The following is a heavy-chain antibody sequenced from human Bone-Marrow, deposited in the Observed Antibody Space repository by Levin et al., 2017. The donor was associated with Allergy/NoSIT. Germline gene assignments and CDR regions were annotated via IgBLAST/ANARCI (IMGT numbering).Heavy chain of an antibody. Sequence: SQTLSLTCTVSGGSISSYYWSWIRQPPGKGLEWIGYIYYSGSTNYNPSLKSRVTISVDTSKNQFSLKLSSVTAADTAVYYCARDGRRYYYGSGSYYKTNWFDPWGQGTLVTVSS. CDR3: ARDGRRYYYGSGSYYKTNWFDP. CDR2: IYYSGST. CDR1: GGSISSYY. D-gene: IGHD3-10*01. V-gene: IGHV4-59*01. J-gene: IGHJ5*02.